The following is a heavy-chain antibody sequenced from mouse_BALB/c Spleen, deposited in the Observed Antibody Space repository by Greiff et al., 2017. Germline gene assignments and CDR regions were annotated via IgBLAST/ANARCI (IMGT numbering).Heavy chain of an antibody. J-gene: IGHJ3*01. V-gene: IGHV5-9-4*01. CDR3: AREDYRYRFAY. CDR2: ISSGGSYT. D-gene: IGHD2-14*01. Sequence: DVMLVESGGGLVKPGGSLKLSCAASGFTFSSYAMSWVRQSPEKRLEWVAEISSGGSYTYYPDTVTGRFTISRDNAKNTLYLEMSSLRSEDTAMYYCAREDYRYRFAYWGQGTLVTVSA. CDR1: GFTFSSYA.